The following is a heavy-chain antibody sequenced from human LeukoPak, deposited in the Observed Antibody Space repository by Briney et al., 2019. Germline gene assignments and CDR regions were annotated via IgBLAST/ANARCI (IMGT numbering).Heavy chain of an antibody. V-gene: IGHV1-69*06. J-gene: IGHJ6*04. CDR2: IIPIFGTA. Sequence: WASVKVSCKASGGTFSSYAISWVRQAPGQGLEWMGGIIPIFGTANYAQKFQGRVTITADKSTSTAYMELSSLRSEDTAVYYCASYHGSGSYYKRDGMDVWGKGTTVTVSS. CDR3: ASYHGSGSYYKRDGMDV. CDR1: GGTFSSYA. D-gene: IGHD3-10*01.